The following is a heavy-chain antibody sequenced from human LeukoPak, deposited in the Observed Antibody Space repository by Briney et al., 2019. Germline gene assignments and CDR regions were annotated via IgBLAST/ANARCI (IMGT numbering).Heavy chain of an antibody. CDR2: ISGSGGSA. J-gene: IGHJ5*02. D-gene: IGHD2-2*01. CDR3: AKEAVVVPAAIAPYNWFDP. Sequence: PGGSLRLSCAASGFTFSSYAMSWVRQAPGKGLEWVSAISGSGGSAYYADSVKGQFTISRDNSKNTLYLQMNSLRAEDTAVYYCAKEAVVVPAAIAPYNWFDPWGQGTLVTVSS. CDR1: GFTFSSYA. V-gene: IGHV3-23*01.